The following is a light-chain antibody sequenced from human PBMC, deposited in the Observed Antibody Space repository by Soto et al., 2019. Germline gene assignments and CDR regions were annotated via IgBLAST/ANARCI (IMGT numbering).Light chain of an antibody. Sequence: EIVLTQSPGTLSLSPGERATLSCRASQSVSSSYLAWYQQRPGQAPRLLIYGASSRAPGIPDRFSGSGSGTDFTLTISRLEPDDFAVYYCQQHGTSPITFGQGTRLEIK. V-gene: IGKV3-20*01. CDR3: QQHGTSPIT. CDR1: QSVSSSY. CDR2: GAS. J-gene: IGKJ5*01.